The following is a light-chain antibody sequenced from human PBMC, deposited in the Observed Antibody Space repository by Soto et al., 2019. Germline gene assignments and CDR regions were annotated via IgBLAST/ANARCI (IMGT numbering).Light chain of an antibody. Sequence: DIQVTPSPSSLSASVGDRVTITCLASQDIAGYLAWYQHKPGRTPELLIHGASRLQSGVPARFSGSGSGTDFTLSINSLQPEDFATYYCQQAYSFPITFGQGTRLEIK. V-gene: IGKV1D-12*01. CDR1: QDIAGY. J-gene: IGKJ5*01. CDR3: QQAYSFPIT. CDR2: GAS.